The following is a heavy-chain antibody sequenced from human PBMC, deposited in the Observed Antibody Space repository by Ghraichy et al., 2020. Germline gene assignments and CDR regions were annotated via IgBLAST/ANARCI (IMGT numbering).Heavy chain of an antibody. V-gene: IGHV1-2*02. CDR3: ARDHCTSAGCYEIYYYGMDV. CDR1: GNNFTEYY. CDR2: INPNNGGT. Sequence: ASVKVSCKASGNNFTEYYMHWVRQAPGQGLEWMGWINPNNGGTNYAQKFQGRVTMTRDTSISTAYMELNRLTSDDTAVYFCARDHCTSAGCYEIYYYGMDVWGQGTTVTVSS. J-gene: IGHJ6*02. D-gene: IGHD2-2*01.